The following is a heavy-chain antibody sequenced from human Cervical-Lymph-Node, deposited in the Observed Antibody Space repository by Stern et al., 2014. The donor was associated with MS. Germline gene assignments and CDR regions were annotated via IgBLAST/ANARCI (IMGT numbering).Heavy chain of an antibody. CDR3: ARHSNLPSSYRMDV. V-gene: IGHV4-39*01. Sequence: QVQLVESGPGLVKPSETLSLTCTVSGGSISSSSYYWGWIRQPPGKGLEWIGDIYYSGGTYYNPSLKSRVPIPVDTSRNQFSLKLSSVTAADTAVYYCARHSNLPSSYRMDVWGQGTTVNVSS. CDR2: IYYSGGT. D-gene: IGHD5-18*01. CDR1: GGSISSSSYY. J-gene: IGHJ6*01.